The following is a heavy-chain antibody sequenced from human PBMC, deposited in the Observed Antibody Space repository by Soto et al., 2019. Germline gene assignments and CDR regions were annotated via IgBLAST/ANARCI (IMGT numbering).Heavy chain of an antibody. CDR3: AREGKIAFDI. Sequence: SVKVSFKASGGTFSSYAISWVRQAPGQGLEWMGGIIPIFGTANYAQKFQGRVTITADESTSTAYMELSSLRSEDTAVYYCAREGKIAFDIWGQGTMVTVSS. CDR1: GGTFSSYA. V-gene: IGHV1-69*13. J-gene: IGHJ3*02. CDR2: IIPIFGTA.